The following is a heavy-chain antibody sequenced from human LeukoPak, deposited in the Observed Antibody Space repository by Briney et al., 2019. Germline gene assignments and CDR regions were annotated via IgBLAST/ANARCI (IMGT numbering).Heavy chain of an antibody. J-gene: IGHJ4*02. CDR3: AKDSCSSTSCRGYFDY. V-gene: IGHV3-23*01. D-gene: IGHD2-2*01. Sequence: GGSLRLSCAASGFTFSSYAMSWLRPAPGKGLEEVSANSSSGGSTYYADSVKGRFTISRDNSKNTLYLQMNSLRAEDTAVYYCAKDSCSSTSCRGYFDYWGQGTLVTVSS. CDR1: GFTFSSYA. CDR2: NSSSGGST.